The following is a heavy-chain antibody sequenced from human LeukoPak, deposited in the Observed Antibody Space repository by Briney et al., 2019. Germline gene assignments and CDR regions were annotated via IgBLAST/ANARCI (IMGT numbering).Heavy chain of an antibody. Sequence: GGSLRLSCAASGFTFDDYAMHWVRQAPGKGLEWVSGISWNSGSIGYADSVKGRFTISRDNAKNSLYLQMNSLRAEDMALYYCAKADSRTSSGSYDCWGQGTLVTVSS. V-gene: IGHV3-9*03. D-gene: IGHD1-26*01. CDR2: ISWNSGSI. CDR3: AKADSRTSSGSYDC. J-gene: IGHJ4*02. CDR1: GFTFDDYA.